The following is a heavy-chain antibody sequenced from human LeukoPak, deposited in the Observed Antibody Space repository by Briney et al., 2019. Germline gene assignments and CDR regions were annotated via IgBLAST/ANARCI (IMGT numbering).Heavy chain of an antibody. CDR2: IYYSGST. CDR1: GGSISSYY. CDR3: ARPWFGSSSYNWFDP. J-gene: IGHJ5*02. D-gene: IGHD6-6*01. V-gene: IGHV4-59*12. Sequence: SETLSLTCTVSGGSISSYYWSWIRQPPGKGLEWIGYIYYSGSTNYNPSLKSRVTISVDASKNQFSLKLSSVTAADTAVYYCARPWFGSSSYNWFDPWGQGTLVTVSS.